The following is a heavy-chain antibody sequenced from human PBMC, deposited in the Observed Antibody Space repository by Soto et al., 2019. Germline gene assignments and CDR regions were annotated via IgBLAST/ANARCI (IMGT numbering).Heavy chain of an antibody. CDR2: IDPSDSYT. V-gene: IGHV5-10-1*01. J-gene: IGHJ4*02. D-gene: IGHD3-22*01. CDR1: GYSFTIYW. Sequence: PGESLKISCKGSGYSFTIYWISLVLQMPGKGLEWMGRIDPSDSYTNYSPSFQGHVTISADKSISTAYLQWSSLKASDTAMYYCARGHYYDSSGSLDYWGQGTLVTVSS. CDR3: ARGHYYDSSGSLDY.